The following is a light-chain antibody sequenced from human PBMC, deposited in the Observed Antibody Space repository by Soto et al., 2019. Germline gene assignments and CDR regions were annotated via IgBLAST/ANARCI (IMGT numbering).Light chain of an antibody. CDR1: SLDVGGYHY. CDR3: SSYTSSSTVV. J-gene: IGLJ2*01. V-gene: IGLV2-14*01. Sequence: QSVLTQPASVSGSPGQSITISCTGTSLDVGGYHYVSWYQQHPGKAPKLMIYDVSNRPSGASNRFSGSKSGNTASLTIPGHQAEDEDDYYCSSYTSSSTVVFGGGTKLTVL. CDR2: DVS.